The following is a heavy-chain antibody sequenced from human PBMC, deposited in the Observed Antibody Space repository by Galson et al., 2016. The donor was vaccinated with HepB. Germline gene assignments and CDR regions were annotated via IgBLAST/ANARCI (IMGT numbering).Heavy chain of an antibody. V-gene: IGHV3-23*01. J-gene: IGHJ6*02. Sequence: SLRLSCAASGLSFSTFAMSWVRQAPGKGLEWISGITGTGGGTYYADSVKGRFTISRDTSKNTLFLQLSSLRVKDTAVYYCAKDHTGSTVGWSDGMDVWGQGTRVTVSS. D-gene: IGHD1-7*01. CDR3: AKDHTGSTVGWSDGMDV. CDR1: GLSFSTFA. CDR2: ITGTGGGT.